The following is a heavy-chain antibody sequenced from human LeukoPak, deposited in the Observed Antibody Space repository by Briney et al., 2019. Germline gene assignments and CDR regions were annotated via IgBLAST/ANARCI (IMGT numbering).Heavy chain of an antibody. Sequence: SETLSLTCTVPGGSISSYYWSWIRQPPGKGLEWIGYIYYSGSTNYNPSLKSRVTISVDTSKNQFSLKLSSVTAADTAVYYCARELSGGRAFDIWGQGTMVTVSS. J-gene: IGHJ3*02. V-gene: IGHV4-59*01. CDR1: GGSISSYY. CDR2: IYYSGST. CDR3: ARELSGGRAFDI. D-gene: IGHD3-10*01.